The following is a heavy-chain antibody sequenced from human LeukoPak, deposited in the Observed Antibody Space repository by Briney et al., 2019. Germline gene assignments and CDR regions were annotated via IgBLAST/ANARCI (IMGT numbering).Heavy chain of an antibody. J-gene: IGHJ3*02. Sequence: PGGSLRLSCAASGFTFSSYWMSWVRQAPGKGLEWVANIKQDGSEKNYVDSVKGRFTISRDNAKNSLYLQMNSLKAEDTAVDYCARDIKRGGDGKLGAFDIWGQGTMVTVSS. CDR2: IKQDGSEK. CDR3: ARDIKRGGDGKLGAFDI. V-gene: IGHV3-7*05. CDR1: GFTFSSYW. D-gene: IGHD3-16*01.